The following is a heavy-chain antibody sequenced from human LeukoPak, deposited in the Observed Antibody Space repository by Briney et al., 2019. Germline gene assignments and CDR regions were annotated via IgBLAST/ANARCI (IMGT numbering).Heavy chain of an antibody. CDR2: INSDGTNT. CDR1: GFTFSSYW. D-gene: IGHD1-1*01. J-gene: IGHJ4*02. CDR3: ANSPGSPNY. Sequence: AGGSLRLSCAASGFTFSSYWMHWVRQAPGKGLVWVSRINSDGTNTNYADFVKGRFTISRGNAKNTLYLQMDSLRAEDTAVYYCANSPGSPNYWGQGTLVTVSS. V-gene: IGHV3-74*01.